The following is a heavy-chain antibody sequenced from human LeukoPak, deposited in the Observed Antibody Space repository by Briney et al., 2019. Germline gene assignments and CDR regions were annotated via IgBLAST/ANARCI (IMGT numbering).Heavy chain of an antibody. J-gene: IGHJ4*02. CDR3: AKAPYCSSTSCYTGGY. Sequence: PGGSLRLSCAASGFTFSSYSMNWVRQAPGKGLEWVSSISSSSSYIYYADSVKGRFTISRDNSKNTLYLQMNSLRAEDTAVYYCAKAPYCSSTSCYTGGYWGQGTLVTVSS. CDR2: ISSSSSYI. CDR1: GFTFSSYS. V-gene: IGHV3-21*01. D-gene: IGHD2-2*02.